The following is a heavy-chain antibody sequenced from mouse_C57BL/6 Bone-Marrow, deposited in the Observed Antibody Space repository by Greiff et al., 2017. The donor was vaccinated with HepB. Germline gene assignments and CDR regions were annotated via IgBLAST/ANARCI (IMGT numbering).Heavy chain of an antibody. CDR1: GFTFSDYY. V-gene: IGHV5-16*01. J-gene: IGHJ2*01. Sequence: EVQLVESEGGLVQPGSSMKLSCTASGFTFSDYYMAWVRQVPEKGLEWVANINYDGSSTYYLDSLKSRFIISRDNAKNILYLQMSSLTSEDTATYYCARAIAYYYGSSSYYFDYWGQGTTLTVSS. CDR3: ARAIAYYYGSSSYYFDY. D-gene: IGHD1-1*01. CDR2: INYDGSST.